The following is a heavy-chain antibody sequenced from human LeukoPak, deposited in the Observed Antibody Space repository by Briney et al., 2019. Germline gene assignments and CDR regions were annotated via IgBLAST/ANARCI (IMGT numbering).Heavy chain of an antibody. CDR1: GFTFSNAW. D-gene: IGHD3-10*01. Sequence: PGGSQRLSCAASGFTFSNAWMSWVRQAPGKGLEWVGRIKSKTDGGTTDYAAPVKGRFTISRDDSKNTLYLQMNSLKTEDTAVYYCTTAGEKIGFGDNYLYYYYGMDVWGQGTTVTVSS. CDR2: IKSKTDGGTT. J-gene: IGHJ6*02. CDR3: TTAGEKIGFGDNYLYYYYGMDV. V-gene: IGHV3-15*01.